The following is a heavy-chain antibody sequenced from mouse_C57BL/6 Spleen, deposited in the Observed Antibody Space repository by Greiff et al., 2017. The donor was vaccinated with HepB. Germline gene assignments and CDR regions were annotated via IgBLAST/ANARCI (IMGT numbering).Heavy chain of an antibody. CDR1: GFNIKDDY. Sequence: EVQLQQSGAELVRPGASVKLSCTASGFNIKDDYMHWVKQRPEQGLEWIGWIDPENGDTEYASKFQGKATITADTSSNTAYLQLSSLTSEDTAVYYGTTGGAGGYFDYWGQGTTLTVSS. J-gene: IGHJ2*01. CDR2: IDPENGDT. V-gene: IGHV14-4*01. CDR3: TTGGAGGYFDY. D-gene: IGHD4-1*01.